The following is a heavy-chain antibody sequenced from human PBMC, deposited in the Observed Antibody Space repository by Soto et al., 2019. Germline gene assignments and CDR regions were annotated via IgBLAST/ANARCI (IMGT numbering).Heavy chain of an antibody. V-gene: IGHV4-30-4*01. J-gene: IGHJ4*02. Sequence: QVQLQESGPGLVKPSQTLSLTCTVSGGSVSTDDHYWTWIRQPPGKGLEWIGYIYHSGDTYYNPSLKSRVTISIDTSQNQFSLKLNSVTAADTAVYYSARSTGRYWGQGTLVTVSS. CDR2: IYHSGDT. CDR3: ARSTGRY. D-gene: IGHD2-21*01. CDR1: GGSVSTDDHY.